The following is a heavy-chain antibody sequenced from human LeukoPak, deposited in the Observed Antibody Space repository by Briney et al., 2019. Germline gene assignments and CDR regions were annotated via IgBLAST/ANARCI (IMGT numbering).Heavy chain of an antibody. CDR2: IYTSGST. J-gene: IGHJ6*03. CDR1: GDSISNFY. Sequence: SETLSLTCTVSGDSISNFYWSWIRQPAGKGLEWIGRIYTSGSTNYNPSLKSRVTISVDTSKNQFSLKLSSVTAADTAVYYCARDVGRKYYYYYMDVWGKGTTVTVSS. V-gene: IGHV4-4*07. CDR3: ARDVGRKYYYYYMDV.